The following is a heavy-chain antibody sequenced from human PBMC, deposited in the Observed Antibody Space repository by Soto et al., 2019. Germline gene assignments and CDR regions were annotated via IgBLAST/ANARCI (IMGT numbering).Heavy chain of an antibody. CDR3: ARDKLGTTWFDP. CDR2: ISGSGGST. CDR1: GFTFSSYD. V-gene: IGHV3-23*01. D-gene: IGHD1-7*01. J-gene: IGHJ5*02. Sequence: GGSLRLSCAASGFTFSSYDMSWVRQAPGKGLEWVSAISGSGGSTYYADSVKGRFTISRDNSKNTLYLQMNSLRAEDTAVYYCARDKLGTTWFDPWGQGTLVTVSS.